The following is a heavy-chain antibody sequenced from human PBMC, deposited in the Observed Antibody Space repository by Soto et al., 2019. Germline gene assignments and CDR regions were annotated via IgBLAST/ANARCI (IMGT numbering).Heavy chain of an antibody. CDR1: GFTFKNYD. CDR3: AKDRQFRSYYESAGHYNN. D-gene: IGHD3-10*01. V-gene: IGHV3-23*01. J-gene: IGHJ4*02. CDR2: ISGSGGVT. Sequence: EVQLLESGGGLVQPGGSLRLSCVASGFTFKNYDMRWVRQAPGKGLEWVSGISGSGGVTYYADSVKGRFTISRDNSKNTLYLQMNCLRANDTAVYYCAKDRQFRSYYESAGHYNNWGQGTLVTVSS.